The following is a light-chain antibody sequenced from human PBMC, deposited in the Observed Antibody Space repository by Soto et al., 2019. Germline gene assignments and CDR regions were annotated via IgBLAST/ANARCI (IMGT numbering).Light chain of an antibody. J-gene: IGKJ4*01. CDR1: EDISRF. CDR2: DAS. CDR3: LQYDNFPQT. V-gene: IGKV1-33*01. Sequence: DIQKTQSPSSLSASVGDRVTITCQASEDISRFLDWYQQKPGKAPKLLIYDASNLETGVPSRFSGSGSGTRFTFSISSLQPEDIATYYCLQYDNFPQTVGGGTKVDTK.